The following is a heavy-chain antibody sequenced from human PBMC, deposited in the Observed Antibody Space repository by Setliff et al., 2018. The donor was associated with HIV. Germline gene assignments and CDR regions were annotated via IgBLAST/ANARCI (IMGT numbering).Heavy chain of an antibody. Sequence: ASVKVSCKASGYSFSNHYMHWVRQAPGQGLEWMGIINPSGGSTSYAQKFQGRVTMTRDTSTSTVYMELSSLRSEDTAVYYCASGRQQLVLGVDYWGQGTLVTVSS. CDR1: GYSFSNHY. V-gene: IGHV1-46*01. CDR2: INPSGGST. J-gene: IGHJ4*02. CDR3: ASGRQQLVLGVDY. D-gene: IGHD6-13*01.